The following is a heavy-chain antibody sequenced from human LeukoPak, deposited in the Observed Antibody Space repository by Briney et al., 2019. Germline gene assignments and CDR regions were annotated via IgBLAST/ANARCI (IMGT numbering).Heavy chain of an antibody. CDR3: ARDPSGYGVAPFDP. D-gene: IGHD4-17*01. V-gene: IGHV1-58*01. CDR1: GFTFTSSA. Sequence: ASVKVSCKASGFTFTSSAVQWVRQARGQRLEWIGWIVVGSGNTNYAQKFQERVTITRDMSTSTAYMELSSLRSEDTAVYYCARDPSGYGVAPFDPWGQGTLVTVSS. CDR2: IVVGSGNT. J-gene: IGHJ5*02.